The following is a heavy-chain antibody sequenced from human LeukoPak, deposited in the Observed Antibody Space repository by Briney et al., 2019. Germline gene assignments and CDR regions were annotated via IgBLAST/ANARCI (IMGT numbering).Heavy chain of an antibody. CDR2: ISGSGGST. Sequence: HSGGSLRLFCAASGFTFSNYAMSWVRQAPGKGLEWVSAISGSGGSTYYADSVKGRFTISRDNSKNTLYLQMNSLRAEDTAVYYCAKDRVYCSGGSCPPDYGMDVWGKRTTVTVPS. D-gene: IGHD2-15*01. V-gene: IGHV3-23*01. CDR1: GFTFSNYA. J-gene: IGHJ6*04. CDR3: AKDRVYCSGGSCPPDYGMDV.